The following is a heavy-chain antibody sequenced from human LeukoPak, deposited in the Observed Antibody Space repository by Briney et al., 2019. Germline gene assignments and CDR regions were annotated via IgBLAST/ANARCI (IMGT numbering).Heavy chain of an antibody. J-gene: IGHJ4*02. V-gene: IGHV3-7*04. D-gene: IGHD3-16*01. Sequence: GGSLRLSCAASGFTFSTYCMTWVRPAPGKGPGGVANLKQDGSEQNHVDPVKGRFTISRDYAKNSLYPQMNSLRGEDTAVYYCARDGGAAYFDYWGQGTLVTVSS. CDR1: GFTFSTYC. CDR3: ARDGGAAYFDY. CDR2: LKQDGSEQ.